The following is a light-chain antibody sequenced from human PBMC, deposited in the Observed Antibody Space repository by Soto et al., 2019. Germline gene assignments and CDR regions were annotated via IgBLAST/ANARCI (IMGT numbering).Light chain of an antibody. Sequence: QSVLTQPPSASGTPGQRVTISCSGSSSNIGGNSVNWYQHLPGTAPKILMYSDDERPSGVPDRFSGSKSGTSASLAISGLQSEDEADYYCAALDDNLNGPVFGGGTKLTVL. CDR1: SSNIGGNS. J-gene: IGLJ2*01. V-gene: IGLV1-44*01. CDR3: AALDDNLNGPV. CDR2: SDD.